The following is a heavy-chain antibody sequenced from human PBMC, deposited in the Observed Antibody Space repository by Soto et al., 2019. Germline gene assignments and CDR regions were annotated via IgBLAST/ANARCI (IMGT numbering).Heavy chain of an antibody. CDR3: ARDRVVGDWLLSDYYYYMDV. Sequence: PSETLSLTCTVSGGSISSGGYYWSWIRQHPGKGLEWIGYIYYSGSTYYNPSLKSRVTISVDTSKNQFSLKLSSVTAADTAVYYCARDRVVGDWLLSDYYYYMDVWGKGTTVTVSS. J-gene: IGHJ6*03. V-gene: IGHV4-31*03. CDR2: IYYSGST. D-gene: IGHD3-9*01. CDR1: GGSISSGGYY.